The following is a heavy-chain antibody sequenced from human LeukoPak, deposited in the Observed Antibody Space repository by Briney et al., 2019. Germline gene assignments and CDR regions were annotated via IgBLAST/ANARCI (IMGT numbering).Heavy chain of an antibody. CDR3: ARDGRSCSSTSCYYYYYYYMDV. D-gene: IGHD2-2*01. J-gene: IGHJ6*03. CDR1: G. CDR2: ISAYNGNT. V-gene: IGHV1-18*01. Sequence: GISWVRQAPGQGLEWMXWISAYNGNTNYAQKLQGRVTMTTEISTSTAYMELRSLRSNDTAVYYCARDGRSCSSTSCYYYYYYYMDVWGKGTTVTVSS.